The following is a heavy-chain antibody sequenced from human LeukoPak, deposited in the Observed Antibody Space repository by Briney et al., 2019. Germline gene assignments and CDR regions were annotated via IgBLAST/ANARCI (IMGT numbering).Heavy chain of an antibody. CDR1: GFTFSSSW. J-gene: IGHJ4*02. D-gene: IGHD2-15*01. Sequence: GGSLRLSCAASGFTFSSSWMHWVRQAPGKGLVWVSRINSDGSSTTYADSVKGRFTISRDNAKNTLYLQMNSLRAEDTAVYYCARAAVMAGGSACWGQGTLVTVSS. CDR2: INSDGSST. V-gene: IGHV3-74*01. CDR3: ARAAVMAGGSAC.